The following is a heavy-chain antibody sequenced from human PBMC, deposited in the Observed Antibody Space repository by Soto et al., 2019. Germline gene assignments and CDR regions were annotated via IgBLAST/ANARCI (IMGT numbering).Heavy chain of an antibody. D-gene: IGHD6-6*01. V-gene: IGHV3-33*01. J-gene: IGHJ6*02. CDR1: GFTFSHYG. CDR3: VSDGTQREGRPSYGKDV. CDR2: IWHHGGNK. Sequence: QMQLEESGGGVVQPGRSLRLSCVASGFTFSHYGMHWVRQAPGKGLEWVAVIWHHGGNKYYADSVKGRFTISRDNPSNTLYLQRDSLRGEDTGVYYWVSDGTQREGRPSYGKDVWGRGTTVIVSS.